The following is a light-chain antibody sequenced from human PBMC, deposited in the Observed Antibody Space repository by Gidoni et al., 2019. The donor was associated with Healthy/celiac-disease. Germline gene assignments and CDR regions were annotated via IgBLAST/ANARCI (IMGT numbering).Light chain of an antibody. V-gene: IGKV3-11*01. CDR2: DAS. J-gene: IGKJ5*01. CDR1: QSVSSY. Sequence: EIVLTQSPATLSLSPGERATLSCRASQSVSSYLAWYQQKPGQAPRLLIYDASNRATGIPARFSGSGSGTDFTLTISSLEPEDFAVYCCQQRSNSITFXQXTRLEIK. CDR3: QQRSNSIT.